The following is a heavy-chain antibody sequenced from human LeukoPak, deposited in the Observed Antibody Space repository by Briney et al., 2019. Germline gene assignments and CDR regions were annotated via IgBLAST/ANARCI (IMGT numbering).Heavy chain of an antibody. CDR3: TTSSGWYGNDY. D-gene: IGHD6-19*01. Sequence: TGGSLRPSCAASGFTFSNYGMHWVRLPPGKGLDWVAFIWSGGSETYYADSVKGRFTISRDNSKNTLFLQMNSLKTEDTAVYYCTTSSGWYGNDYWGQGTLVTVSS. CDR1: GFTFSNYG. CDR2: IWSGGSET. V-gene: IGHV3-30*02. J-gene: IGHJ4*02.